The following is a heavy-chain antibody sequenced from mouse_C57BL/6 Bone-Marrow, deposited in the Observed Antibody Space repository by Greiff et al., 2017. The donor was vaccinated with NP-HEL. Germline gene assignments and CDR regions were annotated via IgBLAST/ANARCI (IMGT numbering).Heavy chain of an antibody. CDR2: IDPENGDT. CDR1: GFNIKDDY. CDR3: TTSGGPFAY. D-gene: IGHD3-1*01. Sequence: VQLKESGAELVRPGASVKLSCTASGFNIKDDYMHWVKQRPEQGLEWIGWIDPENGDTEYASKFQGKATITADTSSNTAYLQLSSLTSEDTAVYYCTTSGGPFAYWGQGTLVTVSA. J-gene: IGHJ3*01. V-gene: IGHV14-4*01.